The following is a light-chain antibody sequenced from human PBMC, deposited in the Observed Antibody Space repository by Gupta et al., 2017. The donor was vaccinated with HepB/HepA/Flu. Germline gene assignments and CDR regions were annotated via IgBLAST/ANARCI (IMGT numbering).Light chain of an antibody. CDR3: SSLTTSATVV. CDR2: DVS. Sequence: QSALTQPASVSGSPGQSTTIPCTGTSSDVGVYNYVSWYRQSPGKPPKLMIYDVSNRPSGVSDRFSGSKSGNTASLTISGLQAEDEADYYCSSLTTSATVVFGGGTRLTVL. J-gene: IGLJ2*01. V-gene: IGLV2-14*01. CDR1: SSDVGVYNY.